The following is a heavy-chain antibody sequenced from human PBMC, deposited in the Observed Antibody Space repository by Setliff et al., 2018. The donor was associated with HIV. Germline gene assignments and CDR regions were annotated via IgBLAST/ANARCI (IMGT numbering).Heavy chain of an antibody. D-gene: IGHD2-2*01. V-gene: IGHV4-34*01. CDR2: TSHSGKT. CDR1: GGPLSGHY. Sequence: LSLTCAVYGGPLSGHYWSWIRQPPGQGLELIGETSHSGKTNYNPSLKSRVTISVDTSKNQFSLKLTSVTAADTAVYYCVTSSSWSSRLNFWGPGMLVTVPQ. J-gene: IGHJ4*02. CDR3: VTSSSWSSRLNF.